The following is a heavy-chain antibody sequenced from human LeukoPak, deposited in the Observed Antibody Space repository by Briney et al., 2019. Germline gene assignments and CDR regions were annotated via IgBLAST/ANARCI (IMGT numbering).Heavy chain of an antibody. CDR3: ASSTQYYYDSSGQYYFEY. CDR1: GYTFTGYY. Sequence: ASVKLSCKASGYTFTGYYMHWVRQAPGQGLECMGRINPNSGGTNYAQKFQGRVTMTRDTSISTAYMELSRLRSDDTAVYYCASSTQYYYDSSGQYYFEYWGQGTLVTVSS. CDR2: INPNSGGT. D-gene: IGHD3-22*01. J-gene: IGHJ4*02. V-gene: IGHV1-2*02.